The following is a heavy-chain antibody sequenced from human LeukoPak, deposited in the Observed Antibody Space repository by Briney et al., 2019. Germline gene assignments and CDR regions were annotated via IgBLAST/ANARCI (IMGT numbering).Heavy chain of an antibody. CDR1: GGSISSGAYY. V-gene: IGHV4-31*03. D-gene: IGHD6-13*01. J-gene: IGHJ4*02. Sequence: SETLSLTCTVSGGSISSGAYYWNWVRQHPGKGLEWIGYIYYTGSTYYNPSLQSRVIIAVDTSKNQFSLSLSSVTAADTAEYYCARGYSSNRMVFDYWGQGTLVTVSS. CDR3: ARGYSSNRMVFDY. CDR2: IYYTGST.